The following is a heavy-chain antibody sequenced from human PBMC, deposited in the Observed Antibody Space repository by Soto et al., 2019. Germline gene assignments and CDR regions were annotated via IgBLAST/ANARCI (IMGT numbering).Heavy chain of an antibody. V-gene: IGHV4-4*02. D-gene: IGHD5-12*01. J-gene: IGHJ5*02. Sequence: QVQLQESGPGLVEPSGTLSLICAVSGGSISSGNWWSWVRQPPGKGLEWIGEIYHSGRTNYSPSLNRRARVSVSTAESGFSLRLTSLTAAETAVYECARDGRGGYNLGSWGQGTMVTVSS. CDR2: IYHSGRT. CDR3: ARDGRGGYNLGS. CDR1: GGSISSGNW.